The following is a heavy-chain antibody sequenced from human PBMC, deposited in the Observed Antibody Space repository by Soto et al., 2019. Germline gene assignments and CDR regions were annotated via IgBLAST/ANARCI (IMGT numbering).Heavy chain of an antibody. CDR3: SYEVFAAAYAATSAFDL. Sequence: GGSLRLSCAASGFTFSSHAMGWLRQAPGTGPEWVAFVDGSGSDTSYADSVKGRFTISRDNSDNSLYLHMNSLRAEDTGRYFCSYEVFAAAYAATSAFDLWGQGTLVTVSS. CDR1: GFTFSSHA. D-gene: IGHD2-8*01. J-gene: IGHJ4*02. CDR2: VDGSGSDT. V-gene: IGHV3-23*05.